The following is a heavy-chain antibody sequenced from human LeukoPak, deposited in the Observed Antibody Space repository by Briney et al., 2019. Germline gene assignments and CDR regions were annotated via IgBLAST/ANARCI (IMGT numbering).Heavy chain of an antibody. V-gene: IGHV1-8*01. CDR1: GYTFTSYD. CDR2: MNPNSGNT. D-gene: IGHD2-2*01. Sequence: GSSVKVSCKASGYTFTSYDINWVRQATGQGLEWMGWMNPNSGNTGYAQKFQGRVTMTRNTSISTAYMELSGLRSEDTAVYYCARVASTRAYYYYYYYMDVWGKGTTVTVSS. J-gene: IGHJ6*03. CDR3: ARVASTRAYYYYYYYMDV.